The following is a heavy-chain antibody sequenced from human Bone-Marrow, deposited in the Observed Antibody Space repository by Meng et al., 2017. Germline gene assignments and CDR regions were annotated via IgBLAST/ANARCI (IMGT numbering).Heavy chain of an antibody. CDR3: ARPTYYYDSSGYYILDYFDY. Sequence: GESLKISCAASGFTFSSYSMNWVRQAPGKGLEWVSSISSSGSYIYYADSVKGRFTISRDNAKNSLYLQMNSLRAEDTAVYYCARPTYYYDSSGYYILDYFDYWGQGTLVTVSS. V-gene: IGHV3-21*01. CDR1: GFTFSSYS. J-gene: IGHJ4*02. D-gene: IGHD3-22*01. CDR2: ISSSGSYI.